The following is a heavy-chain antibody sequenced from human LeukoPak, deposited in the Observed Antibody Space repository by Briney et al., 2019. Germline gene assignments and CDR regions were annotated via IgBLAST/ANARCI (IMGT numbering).Heavy chain of an antibody. V-gene: IGHV3-30*18. D-gene: IGHD6-19*01. CDR3: AKVISHTWLVDC. CDR2: ISYDGSNK. CDR1: GFTFSTFA. Sequence: GGSLRLSCAASGFTFSTFAMHWVRQAPGKGLEWVAVISYDGSNKYYADCVKGRFTSSRDNSKNTLYLQMNGLRAEDTAVYYCAKVISHTWLVDCWGQGTLVTVSS. J-gene: IGHJ4*02.